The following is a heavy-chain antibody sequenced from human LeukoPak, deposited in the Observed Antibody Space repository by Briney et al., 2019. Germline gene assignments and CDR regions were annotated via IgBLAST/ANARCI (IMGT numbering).Heavy chain of an antibody. CDR2: IYYSGST. V-gene: IGHV4-59*12. Sequence: SETLSLTCTVSGGSISSYYWSWIRQPPGKGLEWIAYIYYSGSTNYNPSLKSRVTTSVDTSKNQFSPKLSSVTAADTAVYYCAREGYSSSWYRNGADYWGQGTLVTVSS. CDR3: AREGYSSSWYRNGADY. D-gene: IGHD6-13*01. J-gene: IGHJ4*02. CDR1: GGSISSYY.